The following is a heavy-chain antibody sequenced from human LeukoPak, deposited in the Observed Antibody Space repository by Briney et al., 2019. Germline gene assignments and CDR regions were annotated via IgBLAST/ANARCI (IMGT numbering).Heavy chain of an antibody. Sequence: SETLSLTCAVYGGSFSGYYWSWILQPPGKGLEWIGEINHSGSTNYNPSLKSRVTTSVDTSKNQFSLKLSSVTAADTAVYYCARGRRGYSYGYTYYYLDYWGQGTLVTVSS. CDR1: GGSFSGYY. CDR3: ARGRRGYSYGYTYYYLDY. J-gene: IGHJ4*02. D-gene: IGHD5-18*01. V-gene: IGHV4-34*01. CDR2: INHSGST.